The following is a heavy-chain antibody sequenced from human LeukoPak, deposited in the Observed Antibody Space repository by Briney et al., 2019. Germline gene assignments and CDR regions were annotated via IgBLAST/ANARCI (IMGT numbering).Heavy chain of an antibody. D-gene: IGHD4-17*01. J-gene: IGHJ5*02. CDR1: GYTFTSYA. Sequence: ASVKVSCKDSGYTFTSYAMHWVRQAPGQRLEWMGWINAGNGNTKYSQKFQGRVTITRDTSASTAYMELSSLRSEDTAVYYCARGDYGRDWFDPWGQGTLVTVSS. V-gene: IGHV1-3*01. CDR2: INAGNGNT. CDR3: ARGDYGRDWFDP.